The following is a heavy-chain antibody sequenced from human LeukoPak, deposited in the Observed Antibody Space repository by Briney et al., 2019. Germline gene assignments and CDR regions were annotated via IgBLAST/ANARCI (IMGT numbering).Heavy chain of an antibody. D-gene: IGHD3-10*01. CDR3: ARYVVYGSGKYYFDY. Sequence: SETLSLTCTVSGVSISSNSHYWGWIRQPPGKGLEWIASINYSGSTYYNPSLKSRVTISVDTSDNQFSLKLSSVTAADTAVYYCARYVVYGSGKYYFDYWGQGTLVTVSS. CDR1: GVSISSNSHY. V-gene: IGHV4-39*01. CDR2: INYSGST. J-gene: IGHJ4*02.